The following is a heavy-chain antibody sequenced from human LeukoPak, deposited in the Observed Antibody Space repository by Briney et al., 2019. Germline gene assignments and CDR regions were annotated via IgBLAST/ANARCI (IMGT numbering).Heavy chain of an antibody. CDR3: ARQRHYYDSSCYFDY. V-gene: IGHV4-4*07. CDR1: GGSISSYY. CDR2: IYTSGST. D-gene: IGHD3-22*01. Sequence: SETLSLTCTVSGGSISSYYWSWIRQPAGKGLEWIGRIYTSGSTNYNPSLKSRVTKSVDTSKNQFSLKLSSVTAADTAVYYCARQRHYYDSSCYFDYWGQGTLVTVS. J-gene: IGHJ4*02.